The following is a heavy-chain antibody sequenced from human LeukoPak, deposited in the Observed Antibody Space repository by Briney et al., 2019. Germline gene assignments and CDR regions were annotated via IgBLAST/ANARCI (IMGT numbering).Heavy chain of an antibody. CDR1: GGTFSSYA. Sequence: ASVKVSCKASGGTFSSYAISWVRQAPGQGLEWMGGIIPIFGTANYAQKFQDRVTITADESTSTAYMELSSLRSEDTAVYYCARGIVEMATIDAFDIWGQGTMVTVSS. CDR2: IIPIFGTA. CDR3: ARGIVEMATIDAFDI. D-gene: IGHD5-24*01. J-gene: IGHJ3*02. V-gene: IGHV1-69*13.